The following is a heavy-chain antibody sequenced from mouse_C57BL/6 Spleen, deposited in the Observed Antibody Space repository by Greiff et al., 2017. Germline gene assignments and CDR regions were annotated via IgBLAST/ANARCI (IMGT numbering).Heavy chain of an antibody. CDR1: GYAFTNYL. Sequence: VQLQQSGAELVRPGPSVKVSCKASGYAFTNYLIEWVKQRPGQGLEWLGVIKPGSGGTNYNEKFKGKATLTADKSASTAYMQLSSLTSEDSAVYFCAFFYYYGSIYFDYGGQGTTLTVSS. CDR2: IKPGSGGT. D-gene: IGHD1-1*01. J-gene: IGHJ2*01. CDR3: AFFYYYGSIYFDY. V-gene: IGHV1-54*01.